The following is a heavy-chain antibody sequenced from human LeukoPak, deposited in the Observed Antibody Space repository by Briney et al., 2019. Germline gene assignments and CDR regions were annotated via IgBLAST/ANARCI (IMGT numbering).Heavy chain of an antibody. CDR3: ARRPSGRPFDY. CDR2: SYHSGST. CDR1: GGSINGYY. D-gene: IGHD6-25*01. J-gene: IGHJ4*02. Sequence: SETLSLTCTVSGGSINGYYWSWIRQPPGKGLEWIGYSYHSGSTSYNPSLKNRVTISIDTPKNQFSLNLSSVTAADTAVYYCARRPSGRPFDYWGQGTLVTVSS. V-gene: IGHV4-59*08.